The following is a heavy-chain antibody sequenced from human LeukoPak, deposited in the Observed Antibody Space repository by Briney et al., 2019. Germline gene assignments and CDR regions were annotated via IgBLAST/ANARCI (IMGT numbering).Heavy chain of an antibody. Sequence: GGSLRLSCAASGFTFSDNYMSWIRQAPGKGLEWVSYISSSGSTKYYADSVKGRFTISRDNAKNSVYLQMNSLRAEDTAVYFCAKDMGSGSYYNGGGDYWGQGTLVTVSS. D-gene: IGHD3-10*01. CDR2: ISSSGSTK. CDR3: AKDMGSGSYYNGGGDY. V-gene: IGHV3-11*01. CDR1: GFTFSDNY. J-gene: IGHJ4*02.